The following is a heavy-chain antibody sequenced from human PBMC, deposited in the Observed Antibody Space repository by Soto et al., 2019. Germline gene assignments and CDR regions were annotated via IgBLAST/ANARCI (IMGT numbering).Heavy chain of an antibody. D-gene: IGHD6-19*01. Sequence: PGGSLRLSSAASGVTFTSYRFHWVRHAPGKGLAWVAVRVCDGSKKYCADAVKARLTISSDNNKKTLYLQMSSPRAEDKALYYCGKDGSSGWPYFDDMDVWGQGTTVTVAS. V-gene: IGHV3-30*18. CDR3: GKDGSSGWPYFDDMDV. CDR2: RVCDGSKK. J-gene: IGHJ6*02. CDR1: GVTFTSYR.